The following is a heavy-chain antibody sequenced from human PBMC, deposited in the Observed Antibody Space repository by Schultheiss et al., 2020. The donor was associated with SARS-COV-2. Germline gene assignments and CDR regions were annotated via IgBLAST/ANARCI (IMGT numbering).Heavy chain of an antibody. CDR2: MNPNSGNT. D-gene: IGHD1-26*01. CDR1: GYTFTSYG. J-gene: IGHJ6*02. V-gene: IGHV1-18*01. Sequence: ASVKVSCKASGYTFTSYGINWVRQATGQGLEWMGWMNPNSGNTGYAQKLQGRVTMTTDTSTRTAYMELRSLRSDDTAVYYCAREGVGATTLPVLYGMDVWGQGTTVTVSS. CDR3: AREGVGATTLPVLYGMDV.